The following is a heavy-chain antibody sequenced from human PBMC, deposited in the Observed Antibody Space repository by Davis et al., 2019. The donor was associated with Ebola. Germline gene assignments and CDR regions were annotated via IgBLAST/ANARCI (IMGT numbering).Heavy chain of an antibody. CDR3: ARDGIVVVPATTDY. Sequence: PGGSLRLSCVASGFTFSSYTMNWVRQAPGKGLEWVSSISSSSNYIYYADSVKGRFTISRDNAKNSLYLQMNSLRAEDTAVYYCARDGIVVVPATTDYWGQGTLVTISS. CDR2: ISSSSNYI. CDR1: GFTFSSYT. D-gene: IGHD2-2*01. V-gene: IGHV3-21*01. J-gene: IGHJ4*02.